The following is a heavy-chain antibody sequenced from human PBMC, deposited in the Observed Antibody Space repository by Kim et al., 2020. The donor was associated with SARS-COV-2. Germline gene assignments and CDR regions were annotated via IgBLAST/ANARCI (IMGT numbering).Heavy chain of an antibody. CDR3: ASRSPQWFGELLYPQYYYYYGMDV. J-gene: IGHJ6*02. CDR1: GGSISSGGYY. V-gene: IGHV4-31*03. Sequence: SETMSLTCTVSGGSISSGGYYWSWIRQHPGKGLEWIGYIYYSGSTYYNPSLKSRVTISVDTSKNQFSLKLSSVTAADTAVYYCASRSPQWFGELLYPQYYYYYGMDVWGQGTTVTVSS. CDR2: IYYSGST. D-gene: IGHD3-10*01.